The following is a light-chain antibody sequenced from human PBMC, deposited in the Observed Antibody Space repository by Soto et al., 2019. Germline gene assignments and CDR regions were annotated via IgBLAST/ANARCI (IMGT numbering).Light chain of an antibody. CDR2: DVN. J-gene: IGLJ2*01. V-gene: IGLV2-14*01. Sequence: QSALTQPASVSGSPGQSITISCTGTISDIGGYNFISWYQHHPGKAPKLVIYDVNNRPSGISYRFSGSKSGNTASLTISGLQAEDEADYSCASYTRTTTLVFGGGTKLTVL. CDR3: ASYTRTTTLV. CDR1: ISDIGGYNF.